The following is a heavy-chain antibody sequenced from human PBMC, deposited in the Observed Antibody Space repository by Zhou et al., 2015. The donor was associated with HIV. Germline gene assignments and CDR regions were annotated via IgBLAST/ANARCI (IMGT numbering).Heavy chain of an antibody. CDR2: IIPIFGTA. J-gene: IGHJ6*02. CDR3: ARDPGGSSSGYYWGMDV. V-gene: IGHV1-69*01. D-gene: IGHD3-22*01. CDR1: GGTFSSYA. Sequence: QVQLVQSGAEVKKPGSSVKVSCKASGGTFSSYAISWVRQAPGQGLEWMGGIIPIFGTANYAQKFQGRVTITADESTSTAYMELSSLRSEDTAVYYCARDPGGSSSGYYWGMDVWGQGTTVTVSS.